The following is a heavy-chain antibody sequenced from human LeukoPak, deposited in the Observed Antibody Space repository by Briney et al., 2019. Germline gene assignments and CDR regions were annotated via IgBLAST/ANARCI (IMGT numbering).Heavy chain of an antibody. Sequence: GGSLRLSCAASGFTFSNYWMHWVRQAPGKGLEWVAVISYDGSNKYYADSVKGRFTISRDNSKNTLYLQMNSLRAEDTAVYYCAKGSEGGYNWNYVHLGYFDLWGRGTLVTVSS. CDR1: GFTFSNYW. D-gene: IGHD1-7*01. CDR2: ISYDGSNK. J-gene: IGHJ2*01. CDR3: AKGSEGGYNWNYVHLGYFDL. V-gene: IGHV3-30*18.